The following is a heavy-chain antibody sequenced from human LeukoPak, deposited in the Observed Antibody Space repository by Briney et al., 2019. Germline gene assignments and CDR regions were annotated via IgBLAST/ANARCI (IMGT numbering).Heavy chain of an antibody. CDR1: GGSISSHY. J-gene: IGHJ6*03. D-gene: IGHD3-9*01. Sequence: SETLSFTCTVSGGSISSHYWSWIRQPPGKGLEWIGYIYYSGSTNYNPSLKSRVTISVDTSKNQFSLKLSSVTAADTAVYYCARAAYYDILTGYSYYYYYYMDVWGKGTTVTVSS. CDR3: ARAAYYDILTGYSYYYYYYMDV. V-gene: IGHV4-59*11. CDR2: IYYSGST.